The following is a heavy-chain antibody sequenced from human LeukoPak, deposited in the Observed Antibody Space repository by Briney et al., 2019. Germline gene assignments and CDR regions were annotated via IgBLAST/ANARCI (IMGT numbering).Heavy chain of an antibody. CDR3: ARLRVRGYGYGPWEGPTWLDY. Sequence: SETLSLTCAVYDGSFSGYYWGWIRQPPGKGLEWIGSIYYSGSTYYNPSLKSRVTISVDTSKNQFSLKLSSVTAADTAVYYCARLRVRGYGYGPWEGPTWLDYWGQGTLVIVSS. J-gene: IGHJ4*02. CDR1: DGSFSGYY. CDR2: IYYSGST. V-gene: IGHV4-34*01. D-gene: IGHD5-18*01.